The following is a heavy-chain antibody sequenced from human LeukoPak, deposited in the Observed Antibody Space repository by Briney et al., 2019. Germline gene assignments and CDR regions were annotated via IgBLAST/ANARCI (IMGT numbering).Heavy chain of an antibody. J-gene: IGHJ3*02. CDR2: ISGSGGST. D-gene: IGHD3-22*01. Sequence: PGGSLRLSCAASGFTFDDYGMSWVRQAPGKGLEWVSAISGSGGSTYYADSVKGRFTISRDNSKNTLYLQMNSLRAEDTAVYYCATRITMIVVARYAFDIWGQGTMVTVSS. V-gene: IGHV3-23*01. CDR3: ATRITMIVVARYAFDI. CDR1: GFTFDDYG.